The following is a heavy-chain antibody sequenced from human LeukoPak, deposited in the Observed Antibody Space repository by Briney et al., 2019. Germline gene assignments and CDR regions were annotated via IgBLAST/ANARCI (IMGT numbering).Heavy chain of an antibody. V-gene: IGHV3-23*01. J-gene: IGHJ4*02. D-gene: IGHD3-3*01. Sequence: GGSLRLSCAASGFTFSSYAMSWVRQAPGKGLEWVSAISGSGGSTYYADSVKGRFTISRDNSKNTLYLQMNSLGAEDTAVYYCAKDDGDFWSGSKNNRPIDYWGQGTLVTVSS. CDR2: ISGSGGST. CDR1: GFTFSSYA. CDR3: AKDDGDFWSGSKNNRPIDY.